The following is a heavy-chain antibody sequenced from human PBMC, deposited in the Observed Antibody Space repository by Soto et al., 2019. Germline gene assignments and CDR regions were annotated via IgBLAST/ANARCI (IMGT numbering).Heavy chain of an antibody. D-gene: IGHD3-10*01. J-gene: IGHJ6*02. CDR2: IYYSGST. V-gene: IGHV4-30-4*01. CDR1: GGSISSGDYY. CDR3: ARGRGTYSGARGNYYYGMDA. Sequence: SETLSLTCTVSGGSISSGDYYWSWIRQPPGKGLEWIGYIYYSGSTYYNPSLKSRVTISVDTSKNQFSLKLSSVTAADTAVYYCARGRGTYSGARGNYYYGMDAWGQGTTVTVSS.